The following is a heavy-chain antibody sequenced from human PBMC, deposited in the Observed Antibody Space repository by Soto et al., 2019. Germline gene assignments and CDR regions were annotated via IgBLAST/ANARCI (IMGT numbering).Heavy chain of an antibody. CDR1: GGTFSSYT. CDR2: IIPILGIA. D-gene: IGHD3-22*01. CDR3: ARLAQTGYYYGSSGTPPIA. Sequence: EASVKVSCKASGGTFSSYTISWVRQAPGQGLEWMGRIIPILGIANYAQKFQGRVTITADKSTSTAYMELSSLRSEDTAVYYCARLAQTGYYYGSSGTPPIAWGQGTLVTVSS. V-gene: IGHV1-69*02. J-gene: IGHJ5*02.